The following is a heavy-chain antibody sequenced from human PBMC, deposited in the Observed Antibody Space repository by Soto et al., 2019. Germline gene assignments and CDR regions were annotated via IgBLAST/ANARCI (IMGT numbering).Heavy chain of an antibody. CDR3: AKPRLVAGLIKYVDFAS. CDR1: GFTFSNYA. D-gene: IGHD6-19*01. CDR2: ISGSGDST. J-gene: IGHJ4*02. Sequence: PGGSLRLSCAASGFTFSNYAMSWVRQAPGKGLEWVSAISGSGDSTYYADSVKGRFTISRDNSKNTLYLQMNSLRAEDTAVYYCAKPRLVAGLIKYVDFASWGQGTLVTVSS. V-gene: IGHV3-23*01.